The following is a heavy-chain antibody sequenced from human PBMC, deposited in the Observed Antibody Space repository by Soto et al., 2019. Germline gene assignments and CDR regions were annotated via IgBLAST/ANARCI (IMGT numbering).Heavy chain of an antibody. J-gene: IGHJ4*02. D-gene: IGHD6-6*01. Sequence: GESLKISCKVTGYNFTNYWVAWVRQMPGKGLEWMGIVFPGDSDTRYSPSFQGQVTISADKSISTAYLQWSSLKASDTAMYYCARMYSSSAGDYWGQGTLVTVSS. CDR1: GYNFTNYW. CDR2: VFPGDSDT. CDR3: ARMYSSSAGDY. V-gene: IGHV5-51*01.